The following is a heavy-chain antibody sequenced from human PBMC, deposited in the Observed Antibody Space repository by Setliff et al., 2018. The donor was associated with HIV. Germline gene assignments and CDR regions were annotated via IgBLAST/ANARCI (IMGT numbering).Heavy chain of an antibody. CDR1: GGIFSRFA. J-gene: IGHJ6*03. D-gene: IGHD1-1*01. V-gene: IGHV1-69*05. Sequence: SVKVSCKASGGIFSRFAFSWVRQAPGQGLEWMGGIIPIFGTPNYAQKFQGRVTITTDESTNTVYMELYSLTSEDTAIYYCASSAGSVPTTAPYGDYYYYFYMDVWGKGTTVTVSS. CDR3: ASSAGSVPTTAPYGDYYYYFYMDV. CDR2: IIPIFGTP.